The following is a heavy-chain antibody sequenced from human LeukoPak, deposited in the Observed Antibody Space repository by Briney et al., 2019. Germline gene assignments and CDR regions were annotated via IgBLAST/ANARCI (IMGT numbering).Heavy chain of an antibody. CDR2: IKQDGSEK. CDR1: GFTFSNYA. V-gene: IGHV3-7*01. J-gene: IGHJ4*02. CDR3: ARDPLRGDSYGYGFDY. D-gene: IGHD5-18*01. Sequence: GGSLRLSCAASGFTFSNYAIHWVRQAPGKGLEWVANIKQDGSEKYYVDSVKGRFTISRDNAKNSLYLQMNSLRAEDTAVYYCARDPLRGDSYGYGFDYWGQGTLVTVSS.